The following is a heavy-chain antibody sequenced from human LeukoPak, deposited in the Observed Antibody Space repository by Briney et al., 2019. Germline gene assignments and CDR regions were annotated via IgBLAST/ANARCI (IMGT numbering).Heavy chain of an antibody. D-gene: IGHD3-9*01. V-gene: IGHV3-53*01. Sequence: GGSLRLSCAASGVTVSSKDMSWVRQAPGKGLEWVTIIYSGGSTYYADSVKGRFTISRDNSKNTLYLQMNSLRAEDTAVYYCARDVDYYDILTGYYQHFGMDVWGQGTTVTVSS. CDR2: IYSGGST. CDR1: GVTVSSKD. CDR3: ARDVDYYDILTGYYQHFGMDV. J-gene: IGHJ6*02.